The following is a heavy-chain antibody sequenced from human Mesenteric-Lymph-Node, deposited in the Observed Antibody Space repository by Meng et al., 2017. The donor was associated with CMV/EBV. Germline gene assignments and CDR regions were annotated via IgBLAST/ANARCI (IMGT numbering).Heavy chain of an antibody. Sequence: ASVKVSCKASGYTFTAYYMHWLRQAPGQGPEWMGWINPNSGGTYFAESFRGRVAMTRDTSINTAYMEVRSLTSDDTAVYYCARDTKDKHDWTIGAYHYYGMDVWGQGTTVTVSS. D-gene: IGHD3-9*01. V-gene: IGHV1-2*02. J-gene: IGHJ6*02. CDR2: INPNSGGT. CDR3: ARDTKDKHDWTIGAYHYYGMDV. CDR1: GYTFTAYY.